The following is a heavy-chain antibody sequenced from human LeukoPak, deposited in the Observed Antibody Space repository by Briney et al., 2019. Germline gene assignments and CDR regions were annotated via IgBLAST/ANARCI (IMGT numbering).Heavy chain of an antibody. Sequence: PSETLSLTCTVSGGSISSYYWSWIRQPPGKGLEWIGYIYYSGSTNYNPSLKSRVTISVDTSKNQFSLKLSSVTAADTAVYYCARDRRGPLTNWFDPWGQGTLVTVSS. V-gene: IGHV4-59*12. CDR2: IYYSGST. CDR3: ARDRRGPLTNWFDP. CDR1: GGSISSYY. D-gene: IGHD1-14*01. J-gene: IGHJ5*02.